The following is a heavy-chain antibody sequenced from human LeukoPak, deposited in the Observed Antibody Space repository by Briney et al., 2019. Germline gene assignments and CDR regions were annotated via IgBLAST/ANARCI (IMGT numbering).Heavy chain of an antibody. CDR3: ARGGYSYGTRYYYYMDV. Sequence: SETLSLTCNVSGGSISSGNYYWSSIRQPAGKGLEWIGRIYSSGRTNYNPSLKSRVTISVDTSKNQFSLKLSSVTAADTAVYYCARGGYSYGTRYYYYMDVWGKGTTVTVSS. D-gene: IGHD5-18*01. J-gene: IGHJ6*03. CDR2: IYSSGRT. V-gene: IGHV4-61*02. CDR1: GGSISSGNYY.